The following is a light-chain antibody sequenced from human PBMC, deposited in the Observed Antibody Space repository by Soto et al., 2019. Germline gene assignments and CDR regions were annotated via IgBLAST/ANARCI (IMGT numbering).Light chain of an antibody. CDR1: SSNIGNNY. J-gene: IGLJ1*01. V-gene: IGLV1-51*01. Sequence: QSVLTQPPSVSAAPGQRVTISCSGSSSNIGNNYVSWYQHLPGTAPKLLIYDNNKRPSAIPDRFSGSKSGTSATLGITGRQTGDEAAYYCGTCENSLSVLYVFGAGTKVTVL. CDR3: GTCENSLSVLYV. CDR2: DNN.